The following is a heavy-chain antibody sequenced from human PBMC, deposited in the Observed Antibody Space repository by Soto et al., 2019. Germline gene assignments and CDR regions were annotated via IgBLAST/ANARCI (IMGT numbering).Heavy chain of an antibody. Sequence: PSETLSLTCTVSGGSISSYYWSWIRQPPGKGLEWIGYIYYSGSTNYNPSLKSRVTISVDTSTNQFSLKLSSVTAPDTAVYYCARQGVVVPAAIHRGQGTLGTGSS. CDR2: IYYSGST. CDR3: ARQGVVVPAAIH. J-gene: IGHJ4*02. D-gene: IGHD2-2*01. CDR1: GGSISSYY. V-gene: IGHV4-59*08.